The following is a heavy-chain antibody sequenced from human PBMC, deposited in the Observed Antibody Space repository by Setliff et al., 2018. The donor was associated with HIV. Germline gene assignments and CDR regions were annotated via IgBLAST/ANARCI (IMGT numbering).Heavy chain of an antibody. CDR2: ISLNSGNSI. CDR3: GKDRYDNYVWGSYHGPDF. Sequence: PGGSLRLSCAASGFTFSDYYMTWIRQAPGKGLEWVAHISLNSGNSIYYADSVKGQFTISRDNAKNSLYLQMNSLRAEDTAVYYCGKDRYDNYVWGSYHGPDFWGQGTLVTVSS. CDR1: GFTFSDYY. J-gene: IGHJ4*02. V-gene: IGHV3-11*04. D-gene: IGHD3-16*01.